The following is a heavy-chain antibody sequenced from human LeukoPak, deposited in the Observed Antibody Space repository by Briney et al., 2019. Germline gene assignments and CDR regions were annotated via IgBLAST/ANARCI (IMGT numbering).Heavy chain of an antibody. J-gene: IGHJ5*02. CDR1: GYTFTGYY. Sequence: GASVKVSCKASGYTFTGYYMHWVRQAPGQGLEWMGGIIPIFGTANYAQKFQGRVTITADKSTSTAYMELSSLRSEDTAVYYCARDPMGASTVTTAWGQGTLVTVSS. V-gene: IGHV1-69*06. CDR3: ARDPMGASTVTTA. D-gene: IGHD4-17*01. CDR2: IIPIFGTA.